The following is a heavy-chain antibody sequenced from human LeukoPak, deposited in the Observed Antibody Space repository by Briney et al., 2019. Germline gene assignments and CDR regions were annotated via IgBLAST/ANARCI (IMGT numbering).Heavy chain of an antibody. J-gene: IGHJ6*03. D-gene: IGHD3-3*01. V-gene: IGHV1-18*01. CDR2: ISAYNGNT. CDR1: GYTFTSYG. CDR3: ARVPFGVVSKDYYYYMDV. Sequence: ASVKVSCKASGYTFTSYGISWVRQAPGQGLEWMGWISAYNGNTNYAQKLQGRVTMTTDTSTSTAYMELRSLRSDDTAVYYCARVPFGVVSKDYYYYMDVWGKGTTVTASS.